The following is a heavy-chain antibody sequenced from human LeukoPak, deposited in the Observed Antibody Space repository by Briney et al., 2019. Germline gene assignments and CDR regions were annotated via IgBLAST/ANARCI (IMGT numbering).Heavy chain of an antibody. Sequence: PSETLSLTCAVYGGSFSGYYWSWIRQPPGKGLEWIGEINHSGSTNYNPSLKSRVTISVDTSKNQFSLKLSSVTAADTAVYYCAGAISYDIFGGGVDDAFDIWGQGTMVTVSS. D-gene: IGHD3-9*01. V-gene: IGHV4-34*01. CDR1: GGSFSGYY. J-gene: IGHJ3*02. CDR2: INHSGST. CDR3: AGAISYDIFGGGVDDAFDI.